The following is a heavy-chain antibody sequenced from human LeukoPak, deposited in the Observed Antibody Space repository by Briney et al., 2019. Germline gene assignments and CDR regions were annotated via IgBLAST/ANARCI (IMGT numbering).Heavy chain of an antibody. J-gene: IGHJ4*02. CDR2: FDPEDGET. D-gene: IGHD1-26*01. V-gene: IGHV1-24*01. CDR3: ATKAQPDNSGSYYFDY. CDR1: GFTFSGSA. Sequence: GGSLRLSCAASGFTFSGSAMHWVRQAPGKGLEWMGGFDPEDGETIYAQKFQGRVTMTEDTSTDTAYMELSSLRSEDTAVYYCATKAQPDNSGSYYFDYWGQGTLVTVSS.